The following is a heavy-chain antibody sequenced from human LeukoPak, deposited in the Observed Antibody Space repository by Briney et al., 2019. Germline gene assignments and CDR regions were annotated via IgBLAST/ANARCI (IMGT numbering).Heavy chain of an antibody. J-gene: IGHJ4*02. D-gene: IGHD3-9*01. CDR2: ISGSGGTT. V-gene: IGHV3-23*01. CDR1: GFTFSNVG. Sequence: GGTLRLSCAASGFTFSNVGVSWVRQAPGKGLEWVSSISGSGGTTYYADSVKGRFTISRDNSKNTLFLQMNSLRPEDTAVYYCARGPDYDILADYFDYWGQGTLVTVSS. CDR3: ARGPDYDILADYFDY.